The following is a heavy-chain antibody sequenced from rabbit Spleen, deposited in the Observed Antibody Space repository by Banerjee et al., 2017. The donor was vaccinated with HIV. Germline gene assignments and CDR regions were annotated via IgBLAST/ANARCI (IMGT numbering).Heavy chain of an antibody. J-gene: IGHJ4*01. CDR3: ARGGVNSWITYFDL. V-gene: IGHV1S43*01. Sequence: QSLEESGGGLVQPEGSLALTCTASGFSFSSGYYMCWVRQAPGKGLEWIGCIYAGSGSAYYAIWAKGRFTVTRSTSLNTVDLKMTSLTAADTATYFCARGGVNSWITYFDLWGPGTLVTVS. D-gene: IGHD2-1*01. CDR1: GFSFSSGYY. CDR2: IYAGSGSA.